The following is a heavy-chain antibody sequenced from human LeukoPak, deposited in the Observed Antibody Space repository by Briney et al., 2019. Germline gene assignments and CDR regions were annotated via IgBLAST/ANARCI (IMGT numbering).Heavy chain of an antibody. CDR1: GRTFSSYS. CDR2: IIPIFGKA. CDR3: ARDDEGGLEGYYFDY. D-gene: IGHD3-16*01. V-gene: IGHV1-69*06. Sequence: SGNLSCHASGRTFSSYSIRWVRQVAGRGIEWKGVIIPIFGKANSAQKLQGRVTITADKSTSTAYMELSRLRSEDTAVYYCARDDEGGLEGYYFDYWGQGTLVTVSS. J-gene: IGHJ4*02.